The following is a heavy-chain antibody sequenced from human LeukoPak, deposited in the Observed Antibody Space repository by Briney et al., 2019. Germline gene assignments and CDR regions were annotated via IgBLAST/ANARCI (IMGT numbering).Heavy chain of an antibody. D-gene: IGHD3-22*01. CDR3: AKVGYYDSSGYYAYLQH. J-gene: IGHJ1*01. Sequence: HGGSLRLSCAASGFTFGSYWMHWVRQAPGKGLEWVSRVNSDGSSISYADSVKGRSTISRDNAKNTLHLQMNSLRAEDTAVYYCAKVGYYDSSGYYAYLQHWGQGTLVTVSS. CDR2: VNSDGSSI. V-gene: IGHV3-74*01. CDR1: GFTFGSYW.